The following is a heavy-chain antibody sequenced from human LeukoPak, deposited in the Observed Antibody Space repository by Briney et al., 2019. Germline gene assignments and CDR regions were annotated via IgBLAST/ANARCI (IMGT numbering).Heavy chain of an antibody. CDR3: VKVWRVPAAPPLPPQIDY. V-gene: IGHV3-30*02. J-gene: IGHJ4*02. CDR1: GFTFSSYG. D-gene: IGHD2-2*01. Sequence: GGSLRLSCAASGFTFSSYGMHWVRQAPGKGLEWVAFIRYDGSNKYYADSVKGRFTISRDNSKNTLYLQMNSLRAEDTAVYYCVKVWRVPAAPPLPPQIDYWGQGTMVTVSS. CDR2: IRYDGSNK.